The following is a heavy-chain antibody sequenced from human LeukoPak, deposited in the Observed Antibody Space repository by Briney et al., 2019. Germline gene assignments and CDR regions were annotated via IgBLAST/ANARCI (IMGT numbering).Heavy chain of an antibody. Sequence: NPSETLSLTCTLSGYSISNGYYWDWIRQPPGRGLEWIGNIYRSGSTSYNPSLKSRVTISVDTSKNQFSLKVNSVTAADTAVYYCARRHSSGWFYYWGQGTLVTISS. CDR3: ARRHSSGWFYY. CDR2: IYRSGST. J-gene: IGHJ4*02. CDR1: GYSISNGYY. V-gene: IGHV4-38-2*02. D-gene: IGHD6-19*01.